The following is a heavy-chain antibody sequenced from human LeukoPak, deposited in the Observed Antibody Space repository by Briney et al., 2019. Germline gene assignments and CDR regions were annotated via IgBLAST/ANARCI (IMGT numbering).Heavy chain of an antibody. Sequence: GGSLRLSCVASGFIFDNYALSWVRQAPGKGLEWVSGISGSAGNTYYADSVKGRFTTSRDISKNTVYLQMNNLRVDDTAVYYRAKGPKLGDGFHCDYWGQGTLVTVSS. CDR3: AKGPKLGDGFHCDY. V-gene: IGHV3-23*01. J-gene: IGHJ4*02. D-gene: IGHD5-24*01. CDR2: ISGSAGNT. CDR1: GFIFDNYA.